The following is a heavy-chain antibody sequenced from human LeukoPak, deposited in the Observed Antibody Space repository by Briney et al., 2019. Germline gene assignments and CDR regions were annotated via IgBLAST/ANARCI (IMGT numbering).Heavy chain of an antibody. J-gene: IGHJ6*02. D-gene: IGHD6-19*01. V-gene: IGHV4-34*01. CDR3: ARGAYSSGWYGFRGYYGMDV. CDR2: INHSGST. Sequence: SETLSLTCAVYGGSFSGYYWSWIRQPPGKGLEWIGEINHSGSTNYNPSLKSRVTISVDTSKNQFSLKLSSVTAADTAAYYCARGAYSSGWYGFRGYYGMDVWGQGTTVTVTS. CDR1: GGSFSGYY.